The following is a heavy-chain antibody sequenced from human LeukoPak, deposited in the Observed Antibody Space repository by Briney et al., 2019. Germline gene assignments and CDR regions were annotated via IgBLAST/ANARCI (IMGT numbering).Heavy chain of an antibody. V-gene: IGHV3-23*01. J-gene: IGHJ3*02. CDR3: ARGVRVSFDI. D-gene: IGHD6-13*01. CDR2: ISGRDGST. CDR1: GFTFNGYG. Sequence: GGSLRLSCAASGFTFNGYGMHWVRQAPGKGLEWVSAISGRDGSTYYADSVKGRLTISRDNSKNTLYLQMNSLRAEDTAVYYCARGVRVSFDIWGQGAMVTVSS.